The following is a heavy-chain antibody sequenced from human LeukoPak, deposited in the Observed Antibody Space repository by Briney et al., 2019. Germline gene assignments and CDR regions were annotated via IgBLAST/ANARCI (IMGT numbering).Heavy chain of an antibody. CDR1: GFTFSSYS. V-gene: IGHV3-48*04. Sequence: PGGSLRLSCAASGFTFSSYSMNWVRQAPGKGLEWVSYISSSSASSPTIYYVDSVKGRFTISRDNAKDSLYLQMHRLRVEDTAVYYCARDSASVGHNDAFDIWGQGTMVTVSS. J-gene: IGHJ3*02. CDR3: ARDSASVGHNDAFDI. D-gene: IGHD2-15*01. CDR2: ISSSSASSPTI.